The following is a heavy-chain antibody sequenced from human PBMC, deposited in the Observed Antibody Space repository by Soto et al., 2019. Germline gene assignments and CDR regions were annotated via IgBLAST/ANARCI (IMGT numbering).Heavy chain of an antibody. D-gene: IGHD6-13*01. Sequence: QVQLVQSGAEVKKPGASVKVSCKASGYTFTGYYMHWVRQAPGQGLEWMGWINPNSGGTNYAQKFQGRVTMTRDTSISTAYMGLSRLRSDDTAVYYCARGRGYSSSWYGGMDVWGQGTTVTVSS. V-gene: IGHV1-2*02. CDR1: GYTFTGYY. CDR2: INPNSGGT. CDR3: ARGRGYSSSWYGGMDV. J-gene: IGHJ6*02.